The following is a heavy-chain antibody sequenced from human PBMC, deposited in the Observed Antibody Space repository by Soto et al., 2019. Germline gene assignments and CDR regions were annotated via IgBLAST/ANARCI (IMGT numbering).Heavy chain of an antibody. Sequence: GGSLRLSCAASGFTFINAWISFCRQAPLKWLEWVGRIKSKTDGGTTDYAAPVKGRFTISRDDSKNTLYLQMNSLKTEDTAVYYCTTEAVLMVYAIRAPFDYWGQGTLVTVSS. CDR3: TTEAVLMVYAIRAPFDY. CDR2: IKSKTDGGTT. D-gene: IGHD2-8*01. V-gene: IGHV3-15*01. J-gene: IGHJ4*02. CDR1: GFTFINAW.